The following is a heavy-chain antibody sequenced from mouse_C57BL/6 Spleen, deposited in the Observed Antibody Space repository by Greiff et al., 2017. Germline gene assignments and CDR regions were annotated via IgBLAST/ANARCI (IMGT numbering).Heavy chain of an antibody. V-gene: IGHV5-6*02. CDR2: ISSGGSYT. CDR1: GFTFSSYG. J-gene: IGHJ3*01. CDR3: AGDYDEAWFAY. Sequence: EVMLVESGGDLVKPGGSLKLSCAASGFTFSSYGMSWVRQTPDKRLEWVATISSGGSYTYYPDSVKGRFTISRDNAKNTLYLQMSSLKSEDTAMYYCAGDYDEAWFAYWGQGTLVTVSA. D-gene: IGHD2-4*01.